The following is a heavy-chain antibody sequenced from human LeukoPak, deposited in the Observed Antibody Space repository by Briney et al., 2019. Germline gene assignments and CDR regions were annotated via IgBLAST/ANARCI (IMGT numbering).Heavy chain of an antibody. V-gene: IGHV2-5*01. CDR3: AHRRASNWGYNWFDP. D-gene: IGHD7-27*01. J-gene: IGHJ5*02. CDR2: IYWSDDK. CDR1: GFSLRTRGVS. Sequence: SGPTLLQPTRTLTLTFTFSGFSLRTRGVSVGWIRQPPGKALEWLSLIYWSDDKRYHPSIRSRLTITKDTSKNQVVLTMTNMDPVDTATYYCAHRRASNWGYNWFDPWGQGTLVTVSS.